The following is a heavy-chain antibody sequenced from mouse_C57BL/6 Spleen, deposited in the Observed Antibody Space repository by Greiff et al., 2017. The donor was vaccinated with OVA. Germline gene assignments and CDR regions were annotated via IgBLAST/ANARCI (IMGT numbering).Heavy chain of an antibody. D-gene: IGHD2-3*01. CDR2: IDPETGGT. CDR3: TRWLLRNY. CDR1: GYTFTDYE. Sequence: VQRVESGAELVRPGASVTLSCKASGYTFTDYEMHWVKQTPVHGLEWIGAIDPETGGTAYNQKFKGKAILTADKSSSTAYMELRSLTSEDSAVYYCTRWLLRNYWGQGTTLTVSS. V-gene: IGHV1-15*01. J-gene: IGHJ2*01.